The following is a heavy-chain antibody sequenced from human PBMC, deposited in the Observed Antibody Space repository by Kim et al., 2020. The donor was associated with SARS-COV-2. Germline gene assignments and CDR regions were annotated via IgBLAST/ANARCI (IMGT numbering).Heavy chain of an antibody. CDR2: FDPEDGET. Sequence: ASVQVSCKVSGYTLTEFSMHWVRQAPGKGLEWMGGFDPEDGETIYAQKFQGRVTMTEDTSTDTAYMERSSLRSEDTAVYYCATGFVLDGSLRPNYYYYYGMDVWGQGTTVTVSS. V-gene: IGHV1-24*01. CDR3: ATGFVLDGSLRPNYYYYYGMDV. J-gene: IGHJ6*02. D-gene: IGHD3-10*01. CDR1: GYTLTEFS.